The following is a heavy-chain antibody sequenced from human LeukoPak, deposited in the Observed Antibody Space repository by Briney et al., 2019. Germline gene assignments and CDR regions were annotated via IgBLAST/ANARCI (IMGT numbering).Heavy chain of an antibody. J-gene: IGHJ4*02. CDR1: GFTFSSYG. CDR3: AKAHTSGWYYNY. D-gene: IGHD6-19*01. Sequence: GGTLRLSCAASGFTFSSYGMSWVRQAPGKGLEWVSAISGGGGSTYYADSVKGRFTISRDNSKNTLYLQMNSLRAEDTAVYYCAKAHTSGWYYNYWGQGTLVTVSS. CDR2: ISGGGGST. V-gene: IGHV3-23*01.